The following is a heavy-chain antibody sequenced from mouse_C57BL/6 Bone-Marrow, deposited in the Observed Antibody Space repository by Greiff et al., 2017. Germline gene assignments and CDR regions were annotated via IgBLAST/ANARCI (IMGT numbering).Heavy chain of an antibody. V-gene: IGHV5-6*01. Sequence: EVKLMESGGDLVKPGGSLKLSCAASGFTFSSYGMSWVRQTPDKRLEWVANISSGGIYTYYPDSVKGRFTISRDNAKNTLYVQMSSLKSEDTAMYYCARYGIYYYGSSYDWFAYWGQGTLVTVSA. CDR3: ARYGIYYYGSSYDWFAY. CDR2: ISSGGIYT. J-gene: IGHJ3*01. D-gene: IGHD1-1*01. CDR1: GFTFSSYG.